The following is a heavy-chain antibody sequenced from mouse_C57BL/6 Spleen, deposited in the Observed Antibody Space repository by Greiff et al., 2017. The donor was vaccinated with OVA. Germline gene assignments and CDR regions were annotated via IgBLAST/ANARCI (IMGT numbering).Heavy chain of an antibody. CDR3: ARTYSNYERSYWCFDV. CDR2: IDPSDSET. Sequence: QVQLQQPGAELVRPGSSVKLSCKASGYTFTSYWMHWVKQRPIQGLEWIGNIDPSDSETHYNQKFKDKATLTVDKSSSTAYMQLSSLTSEDSAVYYCARTYSNYERSYWCFDVWGTGTTVTVSS. V-gene: IGHV1-52*01. D-gene: IGHD2-5*01. CDR1: GYTFTSYW. J-gene: IGHJ1*03.